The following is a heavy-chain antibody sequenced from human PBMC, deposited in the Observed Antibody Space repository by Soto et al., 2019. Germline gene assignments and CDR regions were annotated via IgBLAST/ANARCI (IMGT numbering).Heavy chain of an antibody. J-gene: IGHJ4*02. Sequence: EVQLVESGGGLVQPGGSLRLSCAASGFTFSSYWMNWVRQAPGKGLEWVANIKEDGSEKNYVDSVKGRITISRDNAKNSLYLQMRSLRADDTAVYYCARGSSGWYEVDYWGQGTLVTVSS. CDR3: ARGSSGWYEVDY. V-gene: IGHV3-7*02. D-gene: IGHD6-19*01. CDR1: GFTFSSYW. CDR2: IKEDGSEK.